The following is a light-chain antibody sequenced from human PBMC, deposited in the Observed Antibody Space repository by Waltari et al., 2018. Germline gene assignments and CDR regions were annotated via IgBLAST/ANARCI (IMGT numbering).Light chain of an antibody. J-gene: IGLJ3*02. CDR1: SNNVGYQG. Sequence: QAGLTQPPSVSKDLRQTATLTCTGNSNNVGYQGTAWLQQHQGHPPKPLSYRNNDRPSGISERFSASRSGDTASLTITGVQAEDEADYYCSAWDSSLTVWVFGGGTKLTVL. CDR3: SAWDSSLTVWV. CDR2: RNN. V-gene: IGLV10-54*04.